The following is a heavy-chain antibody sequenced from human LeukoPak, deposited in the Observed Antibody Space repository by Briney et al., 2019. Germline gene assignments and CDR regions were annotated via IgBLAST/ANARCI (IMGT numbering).Heavy chain of an antibody. Sequence: GGSLRLSCAASGFTFSNYWMHWVRQAPGKGLVWVSRINSDGSSTNYADSVKGRFTISRDNARNTVYLQMNGLRAEDTAVYYCVRLLDRDFWGQGTLVTVSS. CDR2: INSDGSST. D-gene: IGHD3-3*01. CDR3: VRLLDRDF. CDR1: GFTFSNYW. J-gene: IGHJ4*02. V-gene: IGHV3-74*01.